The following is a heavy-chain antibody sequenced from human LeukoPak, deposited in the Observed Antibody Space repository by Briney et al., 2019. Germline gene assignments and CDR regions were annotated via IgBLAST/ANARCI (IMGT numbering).Heavy chain of an antibody. CDR3: AKDGLQQLVYFDF. Sequence: GGSLRLSCAASGFTFSSGAMSWVRQAPGKGLEWISAISDSGSSTYYADSVQGRFTISRDNSKNTLYLQMNSLRAEDTAVYYCAKDGLQQLVYFDFWGQGTLVTFSS. J-gene: IGHJ4*02. CDR1: GFTFSSGA. CDR2: ISDSGSST. D-gene: IGHD6-6*01. V-gene: IGHV3-23*01.